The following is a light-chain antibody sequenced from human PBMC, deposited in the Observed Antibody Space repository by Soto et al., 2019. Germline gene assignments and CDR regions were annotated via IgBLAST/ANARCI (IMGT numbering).Light chain of an antibody. CDR1: QRISTY. Sequence: DIQMTQSPSSLSPSVGDRVTITCRASQRISTYLNWYQQTPGKDPKLLIYAASSLQTGVPSRFSGSGSGTDFTLTISSLQPEDFATYYCQQSYDTPYTFGQGTNLEIK. J-gene: IGKJ2*01. CDR3: QQSYDTPYT. CDR2: AAS. V-gene: IGKV1-39*01.